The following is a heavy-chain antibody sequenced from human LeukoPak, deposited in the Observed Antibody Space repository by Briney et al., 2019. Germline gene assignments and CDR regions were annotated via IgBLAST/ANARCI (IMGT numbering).Heavy chain of an antibody. Sequence: ASVKLSCKASGYTFSGYGFSWVRQAPGQGLEWMGWISAYNGNTKFAQKYQGRVTMTTDTSTSTAYMELTSLRSDDTAVYYFARGAGGYGDYSLWLGYWGQGTLVTVSS. CDR3: ARGAGGYGDYSLWLGY. D-gene: IGHD4-17*01. J-gene: IGHJ4*02. CDR1: GYTFSGYG. CDR2: ISAYNGNT. V-gene: IGHV1-18*01.